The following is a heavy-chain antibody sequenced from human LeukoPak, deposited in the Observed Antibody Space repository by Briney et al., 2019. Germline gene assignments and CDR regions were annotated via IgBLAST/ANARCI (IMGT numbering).Heavy chain of an antibody. CDR1: GYTFSSYG. Sequence: ASVKVSCKASGYTFSSYGISWVRQVPGQGLEWMGWISAYNGNRNYAQNLQGRVTMTTDTSTSTAYMELRTLRSDDTAVYYCARDESKGPYYFDNWGQGTLVTVSS. CDR2: ISAYNGNR. CDR3: ARDESKGPYYFDN. J-gene: IGHJ4*02. V-gene: IGHV1-18*01.